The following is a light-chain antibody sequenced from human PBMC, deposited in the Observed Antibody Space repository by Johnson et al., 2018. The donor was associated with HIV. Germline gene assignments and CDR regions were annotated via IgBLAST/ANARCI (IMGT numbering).Light chain of an antibody. CDR2: ENN. Sequence: SAAPGQKVTISCSGSSSNIGNTYVSWSQQLPGTAPKLLIYENNKRPSGIPDRFSGSKSGTSATLGITGLQTGDEADYYCGTWDSSLSAGGYVFGTGTKVTVL. V-gene: IGLV1-51*02. CDR1: SSNIGNTY. J-gene: IGLJ1*01. CDR3: GTWDSSLSAGGYV.